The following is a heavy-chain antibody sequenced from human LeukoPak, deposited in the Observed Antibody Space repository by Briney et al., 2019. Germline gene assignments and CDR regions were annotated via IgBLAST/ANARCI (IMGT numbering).Heavy chain of an antibody. D-gene: IGHD6-13*01. CDR3: ARGPLGSSSWYFLDPYFDY. Sequence: ASVKVSCKASGYTFTSYYMHWVRQAPGQGLEWMGIINPSGGSTSYAQKFQGRVTMTRDTSTSTVYIELNSLRSEDTAVYYCARGPLGSSSWYFLDPYFDYWGQGTLVTVSS. CDR1: GYTFTSYY. V-gene: IGHV1-46*01. CDR2: INPSGGST. J-gene: IGHJ4*02.